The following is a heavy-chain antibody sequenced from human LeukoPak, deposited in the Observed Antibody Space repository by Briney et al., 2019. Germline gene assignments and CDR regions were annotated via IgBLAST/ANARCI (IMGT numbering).Heavy chain of an antibody. J-gene: IGHJ6*03. CDR3: ARAGCSSTSCYNYYYYMDV. Sequence: ASVKVSCKASGYTFTGYYMHWVRQAPGQGLEWMGWISPKSGGTNYAQKFQGRVTMTRDTSISTAYMELSRLRSDDTAVYYCARAGCSSTSCYNYYYYMDVWGKGTTVTVSS. V-gene: IGHV1-2*02. CDR1: GYTFTGYY. CDR2: ISPKSGGT. D-gene: IGHD2-2*02.